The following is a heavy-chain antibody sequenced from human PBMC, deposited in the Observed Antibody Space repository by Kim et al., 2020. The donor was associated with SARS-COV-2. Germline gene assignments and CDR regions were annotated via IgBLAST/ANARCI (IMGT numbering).Heavy chain of an antibody. V-gene: IGHV3-9*01. CDR3: AKDMVEEYSGYDLDF. D-gene: IGHD5-12*01. J-gene: IGHJ4*02. Sequence: AGAVKGRFTISRDNAKNSLYLQMNGLRAEDTASYYCAKDMVEEYSGYDLDFWGQGTLVTVSS.